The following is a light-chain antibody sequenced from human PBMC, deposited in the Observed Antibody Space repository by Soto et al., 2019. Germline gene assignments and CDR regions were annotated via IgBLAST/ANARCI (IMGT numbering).Light chain of an antibody. CDR2: DDN. Sequence: VLTQPPSVSGAPGQRVTISCTGSSSNIGAGYDLHWYQQLPGTAPKLLIYDDNNRPSGVPDRFSGSKSGTSASLAITGLQAEDEADYYCQSYDSSLSGYVFGTGTKVTLL. CDR1: SSNIGAGYD. J-gene: IGLJ1*01. V-gene: IGLV1-40*01. CDR3: QSYDSSLSGYV.